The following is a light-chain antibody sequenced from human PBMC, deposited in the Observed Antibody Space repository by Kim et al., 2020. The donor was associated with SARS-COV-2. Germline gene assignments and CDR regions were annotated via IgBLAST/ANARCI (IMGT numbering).Light chain of an antibody. CDR1: QSVSSD. CDR3: QQYNKWPRT. CDR2: DAS. J-gene: IGKJ1*01. V-gene: IGKV3-15*01. Sequence: VSPGESATLSCRASQSVSSDLAWYQQKPGQAPRLLIYDASTRATGIPARFSGSGSGTVFTLTISSLQSEEFAVFYCQQYNKWPRTFGQGTKVDIK.